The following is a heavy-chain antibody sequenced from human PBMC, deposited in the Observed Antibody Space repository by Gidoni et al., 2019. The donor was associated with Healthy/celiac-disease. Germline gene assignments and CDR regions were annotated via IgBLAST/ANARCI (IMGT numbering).Heavy chain of an antibody. CDR3: ATTTTVTPFRGMDV. D-gene: IGHD4-17*01. Sequence: QVQLQESGPGLVKPSETLSLTCTVSGGSISSYYWRWIRQPAGKGLEWIGRIYTSGSTNYNPSLKSRVTMSVDTSKNQFSLKLSSVTAADTAVYYCATTTTVTPFRGMDVWGQGTTVTVSS. CDR1: GGSISSYY. J-gene: IGHJ6*02. V-gene: IGHV4-4*07. CDR2: IYTSGST.